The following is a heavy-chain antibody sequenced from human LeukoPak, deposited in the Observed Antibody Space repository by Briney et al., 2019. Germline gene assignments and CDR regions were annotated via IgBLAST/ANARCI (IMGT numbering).Heavy chain of an antibody. CDR2: INPNSGGT. J-gene: IGHJ4*02. CDR1: GYTFTRYY. CDR3: AREYGDSSYCGGDCYTDY. D-gene: IGHD2-21*01. Sequence: GASVKVSCKASGYTFTRYYMHWVRQAPGQGLEWMGWINPNSGGTNYAQKCQGRVTMTRDTSISTAYMELSRLRSDDTAVYYCAREYGDSSYCGGDCYTDYWGQGTLVTVSS. V-gene: IGHV1-2*02.